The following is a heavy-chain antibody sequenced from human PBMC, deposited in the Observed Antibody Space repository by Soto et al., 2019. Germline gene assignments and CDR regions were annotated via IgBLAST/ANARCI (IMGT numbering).Heavy chain of an antibody. J-gene: IGHJ4*02. CDR2: IIPILGIA. CDR1: GGTFSSYT. Sequence: QVQLVQSGAEVKKPGSSVKVSCKASGGTFSSYTISWVRQAPGQGLEWMGRIIPILGIANYAQKFQGRVTITADKSTSTAYMELSNLRAEDTAVYYCAREDYDSSGYPMRVFDYWGQGTLVTVSS. CDR3: AREDYDSSGYPMRVFDY. V-gene: IGHV1-69*08. D-gene: IGHD3-22*01.